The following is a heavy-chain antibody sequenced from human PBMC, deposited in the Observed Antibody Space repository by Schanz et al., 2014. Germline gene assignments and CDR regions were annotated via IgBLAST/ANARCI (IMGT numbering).Heavy chain of an antibody. CDR1: GYTFTSYY. D-gene: IGHD2-2*01. J-gene: IGHJ4*02. CDR3: ARGGFFDSTSFDS. V-gene: IGHV1-46*03. Sequence: QVQLVQSGAEVKKPGASVKVSCKASGYTFTSYYMHWVRQAPGQGLEWMGKINPSSGTTRIAQNFQGRLTVTRDTSTSTVTMELSSLRSEDTAVYYCARGGFFDSTSFDSWGQGTLVTVSS. CDR2: INPSSGTT.